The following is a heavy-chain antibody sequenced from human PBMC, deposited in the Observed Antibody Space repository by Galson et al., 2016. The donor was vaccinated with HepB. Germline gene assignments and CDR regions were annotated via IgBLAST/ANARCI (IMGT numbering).Heavy chain of an antibody. Sequence: CAISGDSVSSHSATRNWIGHSPSRGLEWLGRTYHTSNWYSDYAVSVKSRITINPDTSKNQFSLQLNSVTPEDTAVYYCARGHLVVPFSFYFDYWGQGSLVTVSS. CDR1: GDSVSSHSAT. J-gene: IGHJ4*02. V-gene: IGHV6-1*01. CDR2: TYHTSNWYS. D-gene: IGHD2-15*01. CDR3: ARGHLVVPFSFYFDY.